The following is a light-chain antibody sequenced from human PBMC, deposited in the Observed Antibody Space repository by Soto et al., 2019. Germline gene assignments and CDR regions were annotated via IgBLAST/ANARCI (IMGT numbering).Light chain of an antibody. CDR1: QSVSIG. CDR2: GAS. V-gene: IGKV3-15*01. CDR3: QQYNKWPLT. Sequence: DIVMTQSPDTLSVSPGERATLSCMASQSVSIGLAWYQQTPGQAPRLLIYGASTRATGVPPTFSGSSSGTECTLTISSLQSEDVTVYYCQQYNKWPLTLGQGTKVDIK. J-gene: IGKJ1*01.